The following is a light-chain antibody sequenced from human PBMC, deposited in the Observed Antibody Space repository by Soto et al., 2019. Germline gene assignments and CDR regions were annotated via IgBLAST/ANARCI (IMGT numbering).Light chain of an antibody. V-gene: IGLV2-23*01. CDR3: CSYVGETTYV. J-gene: IGLJ1*01. CDR2: EGI. CDR1: SSTVGGFNV. Sequence: QSVLTQPASVSGSPGQSITISCTGTSSTVGGFNVVSWYQQHPGKAPKVIIYEGIKRPSGISNRFSGSNSGSTASLTISGLQAEDEADYYCCSYVGETTYVVGTGTKV.